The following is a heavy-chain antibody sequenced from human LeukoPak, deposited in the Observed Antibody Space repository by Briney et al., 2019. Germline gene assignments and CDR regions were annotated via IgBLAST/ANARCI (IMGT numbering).Heavy chain of an antibody. Sequence: GGSLRLSCAASGFTFSTYAMSWVRQAPGKGLEWVSAIGRSAGSTYYADSVKGRFTISRDNSKNTLYLQMNSLRAEDTAVYYCAKDVAEVVAATDYYYYGMDVWGQGTTVTVSS. CDR3: AKDVAEVVAATDYYYYGMDV. CDR1: GFTFSTYA. V-gene: IGHV3-23*01. D-gene: IGHD2-15*01. CDR2: IGRSAGST. J-gene: IGHJ6*02.